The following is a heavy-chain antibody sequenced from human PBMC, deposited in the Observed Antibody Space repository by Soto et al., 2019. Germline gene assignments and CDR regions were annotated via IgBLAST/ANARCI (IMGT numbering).Heavy chain of an antibody. D-gene: IGHD1-26*01. CDR2: INTNGGST. V-gene: IGHV3-23*01. J-gene: IGHJ1*01. Sequence: EVQLLESGGGLVQPGGSLRLSCAASGFTLSTYAMTWVRQAPGKGLEWVSSINTNGGSTFYADSVKARFTISRDHSENTVYLQMNSLRVEDTAIYYCAKDPRVGASAAEYFQHWGQGTLVSVSS. CDR1: GFTLSTYA. CDR3: AKDPRVGASAAEYFQH.